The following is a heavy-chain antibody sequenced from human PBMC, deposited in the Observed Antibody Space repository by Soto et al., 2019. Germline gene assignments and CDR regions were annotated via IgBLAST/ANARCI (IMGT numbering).Heavy chain of an antibody. CDR2: IYYSGST. Sequence: ETLSLTCTVSGGSISSSSFHWGWVRQPPGKGLEWIGSIYYSGSTYYSPSLKSRVTISVDTSKNQFSLKLSSVTAADTAVYYCARRGRAAGTDWWFDPWGQGTLVTVSS. D-gene: IGHD6-13*01. CDR3: ARRGRAAGTDWWFDP. V-gene: IGHV4-39*01. J-gene: IGHJ5*02. CDR1: GGSISSSSFH.